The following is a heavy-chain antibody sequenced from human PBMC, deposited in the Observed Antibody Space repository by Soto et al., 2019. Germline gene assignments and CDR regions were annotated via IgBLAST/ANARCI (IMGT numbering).Heavy chain of an antibody. V-gene: IGHV4-30-4*01. D-gene: IGHD3-10*01. CDR1: GGSISSGDYY. CDR3: ARASITMVRGVMYYYYGMDV. CDR2: IYYSGST. Sequence: SETLSLTCTVSGGSISSGDYYWSWIRQPPGKGLEWIGYIYYSGSTYYNPSLKSRVTISVDTSKNRFSLKLSSVTAADTAVYYCARASITMVRGVMYYYYGMDVWGQGTTVTVSS. J-gene: IGHJ6*02.